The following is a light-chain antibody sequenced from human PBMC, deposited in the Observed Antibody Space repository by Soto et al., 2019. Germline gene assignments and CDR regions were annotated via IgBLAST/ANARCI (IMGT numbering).Light chain of an antibody. CDR1: SSNIGGNS. J-gene: IGLJ1*01. Sequence: QSVLTQPPSASAAPGQRVTISCSGSSSNIGGNSVSRYQQLPGTAPKLLIYDDDKRPSGIPDRFSGSKSGTSATLGITGFQTGDEAAYYCGSWDSSLSAYVFGTGTKVTVL. V-gene: IGLV1-51*01. CDR2: DDD. CDR3: GSWDSSLSAYV.